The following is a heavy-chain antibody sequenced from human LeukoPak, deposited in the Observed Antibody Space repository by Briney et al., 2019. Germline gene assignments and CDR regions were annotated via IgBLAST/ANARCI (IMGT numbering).Heavy chain of an antibody. CDR2: MSSGSSYI. J-gene: IGHJ4*02. CDR3: ARDRPTGASRVFVVE. Sequence: GESLRLSCTASGFTFRTYAMTWVRQAPGKGLEWISSMSSGSSYIYYADSVRGRFTVSRDNAKHSLSLEMNNLRAEDTAMYYCARDRPTGASRVFVVEWGQGTLVTVSS. V-gene: IGHV3-21*01. CDR1: GFTFRTYA. D-gene: IGHD2-15*01.